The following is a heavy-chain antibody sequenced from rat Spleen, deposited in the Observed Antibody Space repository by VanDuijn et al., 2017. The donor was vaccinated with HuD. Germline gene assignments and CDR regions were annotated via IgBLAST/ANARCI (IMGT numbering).Heavy chain of an antibody. CDR3: ARHGTGSWYFDF. Sequence: EVQLVESDGGLVQPGRSLKLSCAASGFTFSDYYMAWVRQAPTKGLEWVATISYDGSSTYYRDSVKGRFTISRDNAKSTLYLQMDSLRSEDTATYYCARHGTGSWYFDFWGPGTMVTVSS. J-gene: IGHJ1*01. CDR2: ISYDGSST. V-gene: IGHV5-29*01. CDR1: GFTFSDYY. D-gene: IGHD5-1*01.